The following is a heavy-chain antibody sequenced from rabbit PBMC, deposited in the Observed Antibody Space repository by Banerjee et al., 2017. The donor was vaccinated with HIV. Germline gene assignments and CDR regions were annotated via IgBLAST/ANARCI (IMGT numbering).Heavy chain of an antibody. CDR3: ARDLAGVIGWNFDV. J-gene: IGHJ4*01. Sequence: QEQLVASGGGLVKPEGSLTLTCTASGFDFSSDAMCWVRQAPGKGLEWIACINTSSGNTVYATRAKVIFTISRTSSTTVALQMTSLTAADTATYFCARDLAGVIGWNFDVWGPGTLVTVS. D-gene: IGHD4-1*01. CDR1: GFDFSSDA. CDR2: INTSSGNT. V-gene: IGHV1S45*01.